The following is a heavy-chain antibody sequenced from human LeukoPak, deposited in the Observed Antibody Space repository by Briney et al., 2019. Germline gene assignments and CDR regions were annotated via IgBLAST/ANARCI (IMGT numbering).Heavy chain of an antibody. CDR1: GFTFSSYS. V-gene: IGHV3-21*01. J-gene: IGHJ4*02. CDR2: ISSSSSYI. CDR3: ARALERITIFGVVIMELDD. D-gene: IGHD3-3*01. Sequence: GGSLRLSCAASGFTFSSYSMNWVRQAPGKGLEWVSSISSSSSYIYYADSVKGRFTISRDNAKDSLYLQMNSLRAEDTAVYYCARALERITIFGVVIMELDDWGQGTLVTVSS.